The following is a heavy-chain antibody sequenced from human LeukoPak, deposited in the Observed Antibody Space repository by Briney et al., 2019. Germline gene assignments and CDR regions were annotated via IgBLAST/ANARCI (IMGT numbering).Heavy chain of an antibody. Sequence: PSETLSLTCAVYGGSFSGYYWSWIRQPPGKGLEWIGEIYHSGSTNYNPSLKSRVTISVDKSKNQFSLKLSSVTAADTAVYYCARYCGGDCYSFDYWGQGTLVTVSS. J-gene: IGHJ4*02. CDR2: IYHSGST. CDR3: ARYCGGDCYSFDY. V-gene: IGHV4-34*01. CDR1: GGSFSGYY. D-gene: IGHD2-21*02.